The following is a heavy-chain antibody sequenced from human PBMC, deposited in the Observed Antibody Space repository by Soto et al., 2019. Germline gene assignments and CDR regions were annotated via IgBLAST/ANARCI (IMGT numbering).Heavy chain of an antibody. D-gene: IGHD3-10*01. CDR3: ANRNDYGSGSYFPFDH. J-gene: IGHJ4*02. Sequence: EVQLLESGGGLVQPGGSLRLSCAASGFTFSSYGMSWFRQAPGKGLEWVSSISGSGGSTYYADSVKGRFTISRDNSKNTLYLQMSSLRAEDTAVYYCANRNDYGSGSYFPFDHWGQGTLVTVSS. V-gene: IGHV3-23*01. CDR1: GFTFSSYG. CDR2: ISGSGGST.